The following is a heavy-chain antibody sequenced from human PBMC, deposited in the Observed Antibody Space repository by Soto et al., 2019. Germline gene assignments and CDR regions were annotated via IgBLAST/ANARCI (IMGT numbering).Heavy chain of an antibody. J-gene: IGHJ4*02. CDR1: GFSITSGFH. D-gene: IGHD2-15*01. CDR3: ARDSVAEIGQ. CDR2: IYHSGTT. Sequence: SETLSLTCAVSGFSITSGFHRGWIRQPPGKGLEWIGSIYHSGTTYYNPSLKSRVTISVDTSKNQFSLKLRSVTAADTAVYYCARDSVAEIGQWGQGTLVTVYS. V-gene: IGHV4-38-2*02.